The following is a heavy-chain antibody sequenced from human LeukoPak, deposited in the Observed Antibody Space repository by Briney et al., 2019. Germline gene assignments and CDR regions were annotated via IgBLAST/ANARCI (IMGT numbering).Heavy chain of an antibody. V-gene: IGHV4-61*02. Sequence: SETLSLTCTVSGGSITSVLHYWSWIRQPAGKGLEWMGRFYGSGSTTYNPSLESRVTISVDTAKNQFFLNLRSVTAADTAVYYCATRQLHMTADSQVDYWGQGTLVTVSS. CDR1: GGSITSVLHY. D-gene: IGHD2-21*02. CDR3: ATRQLHMTADSQVDY. CDR2: FYGSGST. J-gene: IGHJ4*02.